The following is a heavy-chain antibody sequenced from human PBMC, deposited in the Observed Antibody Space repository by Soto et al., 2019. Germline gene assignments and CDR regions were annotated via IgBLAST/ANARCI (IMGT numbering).Heavy chain of an antibody. Sequence: SETLSLTCTVSGGSISRFYWSWIRQPPGKGLEWIGYMYNTGSTIYNPSLKSRVTISVDTSKNQFSLKLNSVTAADTAVYYCARDLWGYCGADCYPLDVWGQGTTVTVSS. D-gene: IGHD2-21*02. V-gene: IGHV4-59*01. CDR1: GGSISRFY. CDR3: ARDLWGYCGADCYPLDV. CDR2: MYNTGST. J-gene: IGHJ6*02.